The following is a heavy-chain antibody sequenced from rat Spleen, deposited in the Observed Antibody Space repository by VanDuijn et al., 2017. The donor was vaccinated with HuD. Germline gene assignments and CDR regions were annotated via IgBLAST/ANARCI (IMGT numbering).Heavy chain of an antibody. V-gene: IGHV5-58*01. D-gene: IGHD4-3*01. CDR2: ISTDGGSS. CDR3: VRQDTSGYSNWFAY. Sequence: EVQLVETGGGLVQPGRSLKLSCVTSGFTFSSFWMYWIRQAPGKGLEWVSSISTDGGSSYYPDSVKGRFTISRDNAENTVYLQMNSLRSEDTATYYCVRQDTSGYSNWFAYWGQGTLVTVSS. CDR1: GFTFSSFW. J-gene: IGHJ3*01.